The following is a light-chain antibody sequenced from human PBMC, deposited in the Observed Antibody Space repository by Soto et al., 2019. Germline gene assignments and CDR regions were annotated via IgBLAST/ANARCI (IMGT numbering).Light chain of an antibody. CDR1: QSVSSS. CDR3: QQYNSYPRT. CDR2: KAS. Sequence: TQSPGTLSLSPGERATLSCRASQSVSSSYLAWYQQKPGKAPKLLIYKASSLESGVPSRFSGSGSGTEFTLTISSLQPDDFATYYCQQYNSYPRTFGQGTKVEIK. J-gene: IGKJ1*01. V-gene: IGKV1-5*03.